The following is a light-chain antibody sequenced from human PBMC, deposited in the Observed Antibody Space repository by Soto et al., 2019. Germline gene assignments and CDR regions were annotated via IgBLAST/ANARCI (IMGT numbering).Light chain of an antibody. V-gene: IGKV1-27*01. CDR2: AAS. J-gene: IGKJ1*01. Sequence: DIQMTQSPSSLSASVGDRVTITCRASQGISNFLAWYQQRPGKVQQLLMYAASTLQSGVPSRFSGSGSGTDFTLTISSLPPEDVATYYCQKYNNGPRTFGQGTKVEIK. CDR3: QKYNNGPRT. CDR1: QGISNF.